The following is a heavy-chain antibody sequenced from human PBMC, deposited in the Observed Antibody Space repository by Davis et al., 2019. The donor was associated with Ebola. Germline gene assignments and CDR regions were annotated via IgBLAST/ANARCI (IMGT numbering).Heavy chain of an antibody. CDR3: ARSITMIVGKGWFDP. Sequence: SETLSLTCTVSGGSVSSGSYYWSWIRQPPGKGLEWIGYIYYSGSTNYNPSLKSRVTISVDTSKNQFSLKLSSVTAADTAVYYCARSITMIVGKGWFDPWGQGTLVTVSS. CDR2: IYYSGST. J-gene: IGHJ5*02. V-gene: IGHV4-61*01. D-gene: IGHD3-22*01. CDR1: GGSVSSGSYY.